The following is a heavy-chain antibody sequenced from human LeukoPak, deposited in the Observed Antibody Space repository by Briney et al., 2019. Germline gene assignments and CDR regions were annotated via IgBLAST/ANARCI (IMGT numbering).Heavy chain of an antibody. CDR3: AREAARPSHYYYYYMDV. J-gene: IGHJ6*03. D-gene: IGHD6-6*01. Sequence: SETLSLTCAVYGVSFSGYYWSWIRQPPGKGLEWVGEINHSGSTNYNPSLKSRVTISVDTSKNQFSLKLSSVTAADTAVYYCAREAARPSHYYYYYMDVWGKGTTVTVSS. CDR1: GVSFSGYY. CDR2: INHSGST. V-gene: IGHV4-34*01.